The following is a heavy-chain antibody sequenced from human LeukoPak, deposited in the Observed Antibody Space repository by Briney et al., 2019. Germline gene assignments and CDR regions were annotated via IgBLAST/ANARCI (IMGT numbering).Heavy chain of an antibody. J-gene: IGHJ6*02. CDR2: IYSGGST. Sequence: GGSLRLSCAASGFTFSSYAMSWVRQAPGKGLEWVSVIYSGGSTYYADSVKGRFTISRDNSKNTLYLQMNSLRAEDTAVYYCARMRGYGDYVGFYYYYYGMDVWGQGTTVTVSS. D-gene: IGHD4-17*01. V-gene: IGHV3-66*01. CDR1: GFTFSSYA. CDR3: ARMRGYGDYVGFYYYYYGMDV.